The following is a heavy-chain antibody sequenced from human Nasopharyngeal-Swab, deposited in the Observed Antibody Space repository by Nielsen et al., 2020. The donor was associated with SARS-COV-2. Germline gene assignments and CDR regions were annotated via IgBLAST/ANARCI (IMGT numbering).Heavy chain of an antibody. Sequence: ASEKDSCKASGYTLTSDYMHWGRQAPGQGLEWMGIINPSGGSTSYAQKFQGRVTMTRDTSTSTVYMELSSLRSEDTAVYYCAREKLRFLPPLFYWGQGTLVTVSS. D-gene: IGHD3-3*01. CDR2: INPSGGST. V-gene: IGHV1-46*01. CDR3: AREKLRFLPPLFY. CDR1: GYTLTSDY. J-gene: IGHJ4*02.